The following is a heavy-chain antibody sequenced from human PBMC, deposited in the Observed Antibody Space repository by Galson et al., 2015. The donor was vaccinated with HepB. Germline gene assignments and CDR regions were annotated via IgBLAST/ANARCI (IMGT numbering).Heavy chain of an antibody. CDR1: GYTFSDFG. CDR3: ARHPRIAVAAPDY. Sequence: VKVSCKASGYTFSDFGVTWVRQAPGQGLQWMGWISADSGDTNIAQRFQGRFTMTKDTSTRTAYMDLRGLGSDDTAVYYCARHPRIAVAAPDYWGQGTLVTVSS. J-gene: IGHJ4*02. V-gene: IGHV1-18*01. CDR2: ISADSGDT. D-gene: IGHD6-19*01.